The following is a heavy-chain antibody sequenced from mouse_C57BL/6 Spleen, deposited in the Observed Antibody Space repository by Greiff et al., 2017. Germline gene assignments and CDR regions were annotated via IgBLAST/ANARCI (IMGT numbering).Heavy chain of an antibody. CDR3: AVYYGITGYFEV. V-gene: IGHV1-9*01. J-gene: IGHJ1*03. D-gene: IGHD2-1*01. CDR2: ILPGRGST. Sequence: QVQLQQSGAELMKPGASVQLSCKATGYTFTGYWIEWVKQRPGHGLEWIGEILPGRGSTNYNEKFKGKATFTADTSSNTAYMQLSSLTTEDSAIDYCAVYYGITGYFEVWGTGTTVTVSS. CDR1: GYTFTGYW.